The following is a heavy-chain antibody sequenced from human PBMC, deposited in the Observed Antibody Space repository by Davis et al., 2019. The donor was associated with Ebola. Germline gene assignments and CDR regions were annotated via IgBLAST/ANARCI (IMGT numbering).Heavy chain of an antibody. CDR2: IWYDGSNK. J-gene: IGHJ6*02. CDR1: GFTFSSYG. Sequence: GESLKISCAASGFTFSSYGMHWVRQAPGKGLEWVAVIWYDGSNKYYADSVKGRFTISRDNAKNSLYLQMNSLRAEDTAVYYCARDRESGSYLGMDVWGQGTTVTVSS. CDR3: ARDRESGSYLGMDV. V-gene: IGHV3-33*08. D-gene: IGHD1-26*01.